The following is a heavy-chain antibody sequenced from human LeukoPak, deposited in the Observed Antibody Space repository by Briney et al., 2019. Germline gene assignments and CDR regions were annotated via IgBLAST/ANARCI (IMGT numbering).Heavy chain of an antibody. D-gene: IGHD7-27*01. V-gene: IGHV4-4*07. CDR1: GGSISSYY. CDR2: IYTSGST. J-gene: IGHJ3*02. Sequence: SETLSLTCTVSGGSISSYYWSWIRQPTGKGLEWIGRIYTSGSTNYNPSLKSRVTMSVDTSKNQFSLKLSSVTAADTAVHYCARGNWDDAFDIWCQGTMVTVSS. CDR3: ARGNWDDAFDI.